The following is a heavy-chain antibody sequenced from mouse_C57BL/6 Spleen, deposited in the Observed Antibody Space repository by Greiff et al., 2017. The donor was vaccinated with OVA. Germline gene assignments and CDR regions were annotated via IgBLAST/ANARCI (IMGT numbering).Heavy chain of an antibody. CDR3: AIFGNYGWFAY. CDR2: IDPSDSDT. V-gene: IGHV1-69*01. J-gene: IGHJ3*01. Sequence: QVQLQQPGAELVMPGASVKLSCKASGYTFTSYWMHWVKQRPGQGLEWIGEIDPSDSDTNYNQKFKGKSTLTVDKSSSTAYMQLSSLTSEDSAVYYCAIFGNYGWFAYWGQGTLVTVSA. D-gene: IGHD2-1*01. CDR1: GYTFTSYW.